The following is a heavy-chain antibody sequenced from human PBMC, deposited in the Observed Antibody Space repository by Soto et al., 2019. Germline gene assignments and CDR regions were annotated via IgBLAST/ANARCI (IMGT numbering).Heavy chain of an antibody. D-gene: IGHD1-7*01. J-gene: IGHJ6*02. Sequence: GGSLRLSCAASGFTLSNYAMHWVRQAPGKGLEWVTVMSHDGTNKYYADSVKGRFTISRGNSKNTLYLQMNSLRAEDTAVYYCARDSMELLVYYHFGMDVWGQGTTVTVSS. CDR3: ARDSMELLVYYHFGMDV. V-gene: IGHV3-30-3*01. CDR2: MSHDGTNK. CDR1: GFTLSNYA.